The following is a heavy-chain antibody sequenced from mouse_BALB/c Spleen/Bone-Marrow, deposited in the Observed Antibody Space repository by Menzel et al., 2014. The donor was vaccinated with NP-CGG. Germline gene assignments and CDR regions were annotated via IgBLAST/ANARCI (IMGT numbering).Heavy chain of an antibody. Sequence: QVQLQQPGGELMKPGASVKISCKATGYTFSSYWIEWVKQRPGHGLEWIGETLPGGGSTNYNEKFKGKATFTADTSSNTAYMQLSSLTSEDSAVYYCARPLYDGYYPWGQGTTLTVSS. J-gene: IGHJ2*01. D-gene: IGHD2-3*01. CDR3: ARPLYDGYYP. CDR2: TLPGGGST. CDR1: GYTFSSYW. V-gene: IGHV1-9*01.